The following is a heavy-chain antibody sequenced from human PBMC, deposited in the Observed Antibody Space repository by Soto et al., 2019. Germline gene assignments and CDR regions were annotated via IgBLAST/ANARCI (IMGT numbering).Heavy chain of an antibody. V-gene: IGHV1-18*01. CDR2: ISAYNGNT. D-gene: IGHD5-12*01. CDR1: GYTFTSYG. Sequence: ASVKVSCKASGYTFTSYGISWVRQAPGQGLEWMGWISAYNGNTNYAQKLQGRVTMTTDTSTSTAYMELRSLRSDDTAVYYCARDSTVATTEVIIDYWGQGTLVTVSS. CDR3: ARDSTVATTEVIIDY. J-gene: IGHJ4*02.